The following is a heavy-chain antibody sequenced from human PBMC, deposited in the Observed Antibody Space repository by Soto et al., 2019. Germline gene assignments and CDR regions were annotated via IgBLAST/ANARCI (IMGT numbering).Heavy chain of an antibody. Sequence: QVQLAESGGGVVQPGRSLRLSCAASGFTFSSYGMYWVRQAPGKGLEWVAVIWYDGSNKYYADSVKGRFTISRDNSKNTLYLQMNSLRADDTAVYYCARDPGSSWYYFDYWGQGTLVTVSS. J-gene: IGHJ4*02. CDR2: IWYDGSNK. CDR3: ARDPGSSWYYFDY. V-gene: IGHV3-33*01. D-gene: IGHD6-13*01. CDR1: GFTFSSYG.